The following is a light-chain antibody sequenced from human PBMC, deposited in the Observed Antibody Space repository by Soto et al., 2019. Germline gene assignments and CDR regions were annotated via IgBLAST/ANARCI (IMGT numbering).Light chain of an antibody. J-gene: IGKJ1*01. Sequence: EIVLTQSPGTLSLSPGERATLSCRTSHSVSNSHVAWYQQKPGQAPRLLLYGASTRATGIPVRFSGSGSGTEFTLTINSLQPDDFATYYCQHYSNFWTFGQGTKVDIK. CDR3: QHYSNFWT. CDR2: GAS. V-gene: IGKV3-20*01. CDR1: HSVSNSH.